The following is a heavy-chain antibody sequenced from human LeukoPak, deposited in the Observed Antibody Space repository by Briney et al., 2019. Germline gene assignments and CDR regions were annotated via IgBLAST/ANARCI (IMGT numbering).Heavy chain of an antibody. CDR1: GFSISSYY. D-gene: IGHD5-18*01. CDR2: IYYSGST. V-gene: IGHV4-59*08. J-gene: IGHJ4*02. CDR3: ARQERGYSYGLFGY. Sequence: ETLSLTCTVSGFSISSYYWSWVRQPPGKGLEWVGYIYYSGSTNYNPSLKSRVTISVDTSKNQFSLKLSSVTAADTAVYYCARQERGYSYGLFGYWGQGTLVTVSS.